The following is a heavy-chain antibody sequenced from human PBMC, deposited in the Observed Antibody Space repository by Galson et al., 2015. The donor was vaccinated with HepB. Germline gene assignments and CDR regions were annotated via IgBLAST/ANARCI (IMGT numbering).Heavy chain of an antibody. CDR2: INPNSGGT. Sequence: SVKVSCKASGYTLTGYYMHWVRQAPGQGLEWMGWINPNSGGTNYAQKFQGRVTMTRDTSISTAYMELSRLRSDDTAVYYCARDLIDCSSTSCYLPYYGMDVWGQGTTVTVSS. CDR3: ARDLIDCSSTSCYLPYYGMDV. V-gene: IGHV1-2*02. J-gene: IGHJ6*02. D-gene: IGHD2-2*01. CDR1: GYTLTGYY.